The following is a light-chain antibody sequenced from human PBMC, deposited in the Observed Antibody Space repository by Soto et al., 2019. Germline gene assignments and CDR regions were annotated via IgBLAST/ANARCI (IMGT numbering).Light chain of an antibody. CDR2: LKSDGSH. V-gene: IGLV4-69*01. J-gene: IGLJ2*01. Sequence: QSVLTQSPSASASLGASVKLTCTLSSGHNTYSIAWHQQQPEKGPRFLMKLKSDGSHIRGDGIPDRFSGSSSGAERYLTISSLQSEDEADYYCQTWATGIQVFGGGTKLTVL. CDR3: QTWATGIQV. CDR1: SGHNTYS.